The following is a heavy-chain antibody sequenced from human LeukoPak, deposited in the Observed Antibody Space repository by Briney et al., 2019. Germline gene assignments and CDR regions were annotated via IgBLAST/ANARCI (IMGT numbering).Heavy chain of an antibody. D-gene: IGHD3-3*01. V-gene: IGHV4-38-2*02. Sequence: NPSETLSLTCTVSGYSISSGYYWGWIRQPPGKGLEWVESIYHSGSTYYNPSLKSRVTITVDTSKHQFSLKLSSVTAADTAVYYCARVMGRITIFGVVIGDDAFDIWGQGTMVTVSS. CDR1: GYSISSGYY. CDR2: IYHSGST. CDR3: ARVMGRITIFGVVIGDDAFDI. J-gene: IGHJ3*02.